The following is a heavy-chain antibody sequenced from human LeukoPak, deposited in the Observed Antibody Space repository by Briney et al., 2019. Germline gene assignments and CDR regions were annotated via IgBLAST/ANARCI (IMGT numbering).Heavy chain of an antibody. CDR3: ARGSEYTWWQ. CDR2: TWHSGSST. V-gene: IGHV4-4*02. CDR1: DGSIKTNYW. Sequence: SETLSLTCTVSDGSIKTNYWWTWVRQPPGKGLEWIGETWHSGSSTNYNPSLKSRVTISVDKPKSQFSLKLTSVTAADTAIYYCARGSEYTWWQWSQGTLVTVSS. D-gene: IGHD3-10*01. J-gene: IGHJ4*02.